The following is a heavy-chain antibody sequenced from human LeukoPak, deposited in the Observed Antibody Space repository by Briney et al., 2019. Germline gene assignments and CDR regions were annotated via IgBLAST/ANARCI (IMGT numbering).Heavy chain of an antibody. CDR1: GGSISNYY. D-gene: IGHD1-14*01. Sequence: SETLSLTCTVSGGSISNYYWSWIRQPPGKGLEWIGYIYYSGNTDYNPSLKSRVTISVDTSKNQFSLRLNSVTAADTAVYYCARYRNEALFAFDIWGQGTMVTDSS. V-gene: IGHV4-59*01. J-gene: IGHJ3*02. CDR3: ARYRNEALFAFDI. CDR2: IYYSGNT.